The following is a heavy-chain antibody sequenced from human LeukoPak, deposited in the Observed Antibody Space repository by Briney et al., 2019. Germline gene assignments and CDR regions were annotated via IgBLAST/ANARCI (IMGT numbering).Heavy chain of an antibody. CDR3: AREAFTYYYDSSGFGY. CDR2: ISYDGSNK. J-gene: IGHJ4*02. D-gene: IGHD3-22*01. Sequence: PGGSLRLSCAASGFTFSSYAMHWVRQAPGKGLELVAVISYDGSNKYYADSVKGRFTISRDNSKNTLYLQMNSLRAEDTAVYYCAREAFTYYYDSSGFGYWGQGTLDTVSS. V-gene: IGHV3-30-3*01. CDR1: GFTFSSYA.